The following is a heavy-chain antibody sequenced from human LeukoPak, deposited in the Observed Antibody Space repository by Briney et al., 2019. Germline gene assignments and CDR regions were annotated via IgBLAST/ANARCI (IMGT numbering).Heavy chain of an antibody. CDR2: LSASGDST. V-gene: IGHV3-23*01. CDR3: AKRECSDNNCYFVN. J-gene: IGHJ4*02. CDR1: GFTLSSYG. Sequence: GGSLRLSCAASGFTLSSYGMSWVRQAPAKGLEWVSTLSASGDSTYYVDSVRGRFTISRDNSKNTLYLQMDSLRAEDTAVYYCAKRECSDNNCYFVNWGQGTLVTVSS. D-gene: IGHD1-20*01.